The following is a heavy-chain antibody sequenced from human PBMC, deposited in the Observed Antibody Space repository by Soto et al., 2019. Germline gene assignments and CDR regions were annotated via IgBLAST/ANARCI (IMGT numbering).Heavy chain of an antibody. J-gene: IGHJ4*02. V-gene: IGHV3-74*01. CDR3: VTGFR. Sequence: EVQLVESGGGLVQPGGSLRLSCAASGFSFTNIWMYWVRQAPGKGLEWVSPINEGGSMRSHADSVRGRFTLSRDNAKTSLYLQMNSLRAEDTAVYYGVTGFRWGQGTLVTVSS. CDR2: INEGGSMR. CDR1: GFSFTNIW.